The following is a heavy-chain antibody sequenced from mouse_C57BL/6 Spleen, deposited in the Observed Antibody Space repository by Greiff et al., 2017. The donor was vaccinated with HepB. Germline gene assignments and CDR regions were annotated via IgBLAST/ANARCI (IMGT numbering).Heavy chain of an antibody. CDR1: GFTFSSYA. Sequence: EVKLVESGGGLVKPGGSLKLSCAASGFTFSSYAMSWVRQTPEKRLEWVATISDGGSYTYYPDNVKGRFTISRDNAKNNLYLQMSHLKSEDTAMYYCARPYYYGTASPLFAYWGQGTLVTVSA. V-gene: IGHV5-4*03. J-gene: IGHJ3*01. D-gene: IGHD1-1*01. CDR3: ARPYYYGTASPLFAY. CDR2: ISDGGSYT.